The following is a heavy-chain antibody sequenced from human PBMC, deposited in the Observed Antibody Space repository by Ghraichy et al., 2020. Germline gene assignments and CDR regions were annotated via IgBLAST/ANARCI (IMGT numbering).Heavy chain of an antibody. D-gene: IGHD5-12*01. Sequence: GESLNISCAASGFTFSSYWMSWVRQAPGKGLEWVANIKQDGSEKYYVDSVKGRFTISRDNAKNSLYLQMNSLRAEDTAVYYCARDRGYGYNWFDPWGQGTLVTVSS. J-gene: IGHJ5*02. CDR2: IKQDGSEK. CDR3: ARDRGYGYNWFDP. CDR1: GFTFSSYW. V-gene: IGHV3-7*03.